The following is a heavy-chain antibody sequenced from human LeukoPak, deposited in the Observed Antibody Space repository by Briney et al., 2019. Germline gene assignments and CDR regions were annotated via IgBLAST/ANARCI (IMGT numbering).Heavy chain of an antibody. V-gene: IGHV3-53*01. D-gene: IGHD2-21*01. J-gene: IGHJ4*01. CDR3: ASSYCGGTLGYDHY. Sequence: PGGSLRLSCAASAFTVSGNYMSWVRQAPGKGLEWVSAIYSAGNTYYADSVKGRFTISRDNSKNTLYLQMNSLRAEDTAVYYCASSYCGGTLGYDHYWGHGTLVTVSS. CDR1: AFTVSGNY. CDR2: IYSAGNT.